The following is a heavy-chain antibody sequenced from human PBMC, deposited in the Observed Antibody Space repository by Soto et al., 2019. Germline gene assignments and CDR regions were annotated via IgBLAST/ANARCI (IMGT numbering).Heavy chain of an antibody. D-gene: IGHD6-19*01. CDR1: GDSVSSNSAA. CDR3: ARGMYHSSGWSRTTDYYYGMDV. Sequence: SPTLSLTCAISGDSVSSNSAAWNRIRQSPSRGLEWLGRTYYRSKWYNDYAVSVKSRITINPDTSKNQFSLQLNSVTPEDTAVYYCARGMYHSSGWSRTTDYYYGMDVWGQGTTVTVSS. CDR2: TYYRSKWYN. J-gene: IGHJ6*02. V-gene: IGHV6-1*01.